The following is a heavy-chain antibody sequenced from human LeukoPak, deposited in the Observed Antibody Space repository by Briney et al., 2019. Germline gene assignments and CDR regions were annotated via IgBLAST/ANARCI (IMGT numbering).Heavy chain of an antibody. J-gene: IGHJ3*02. CDR3: ARGDAFDI. Sequence: SETLSLTCAVYGGSFSGYYWSWIRQPPGKGLEWIGEINHSGSTNYNPSLKSRVTISVDTSKNQFSLKLSSVTAADTAVYYCARGDAFDIWGQGTMVTVSS. V-gene: IGHV4-34*01. CDR1: GGSFSGYY. CDR2: INHSGST.